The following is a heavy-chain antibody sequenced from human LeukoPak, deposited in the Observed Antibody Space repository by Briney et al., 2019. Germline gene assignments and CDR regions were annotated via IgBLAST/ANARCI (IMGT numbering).Heavy chain of an antibody. V-gene: IGHV3-30-3*01. CDR2: ISYDGSNK. CDR3: ASESSGYYYVPFDY. Sequence: GSLRLSCAASGFTFSSYAMYWVRQAPGKGLEWVAVISYDGSNKYYADSVKGRFTISRDNSKNTLYLQMNSLRAEDTAVYYCASESSGYYYVPFDYWGQGTLVTVSS. CDR1: GFTFSSYA. J-gene: IGHJ4*02. D-gene: IGHD3-22*01.